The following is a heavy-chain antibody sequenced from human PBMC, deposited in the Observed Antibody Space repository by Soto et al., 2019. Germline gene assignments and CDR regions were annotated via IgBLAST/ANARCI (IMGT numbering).Heavy chain of an antibody. J-gene: IGHJ1*01. CDR3: MRTDIPGPSVY. D-gene: IGHD2-15*01. Sequence: QVQLQESGPGLVKPSDTLSLTCAVSGYSISSSNWWGWIRQPPGKGLEWIGYIYYSGTTYYNPSLMSRVTMSVDTSKNQAPMKLTPVTAVDTAVYPCMRTDIPGPSVYWGQGTLVTVSS. CDR2: IYYSGTT. CDR1: GYSISSSNW. V-gene: IGHV4-28*01.